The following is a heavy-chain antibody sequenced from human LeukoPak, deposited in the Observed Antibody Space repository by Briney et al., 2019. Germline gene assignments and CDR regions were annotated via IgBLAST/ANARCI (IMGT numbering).Heavy chain of an antibody. Sequence: GGSLRLSCAVSDFIVSSNYMSWVRQAPGKGLEWVSVIYSGGSTYYADSVKGRFTISRDNSKNTLYLQMNSPRAEDTAVYYCARVRYDILTGLLDYWGQGTLVTVSS. V-gene: IGHV3-53*01. CDR1: DFIVSSNY. CDR3: ARVRYDILTGLLDY. D-gene: IGHD3-9*01. J-gene: IGHJ4*02. CDR2: IYSGGST.